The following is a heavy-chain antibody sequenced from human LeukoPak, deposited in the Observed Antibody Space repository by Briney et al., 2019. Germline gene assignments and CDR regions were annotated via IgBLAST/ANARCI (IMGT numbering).Heavy chain of an antibody. CDR3: ARAIAADYFDY. CDR2: ISWNSGSI. D-gene: IGHD2-15*01. J-gene: IGHJ4*02. Sequence: PGGSLRLSCAASGFTFDDYAMHWVRQAPGKGLEWVSGISWNSGSIGYADSVKGRFTISRDNAKNSLYLQMNSLRAEDTAVYYCARAIAADYFDYWGQGTLITVSS. CDR1: GFTFDDYA. V-gene: IGHV3-9*01.